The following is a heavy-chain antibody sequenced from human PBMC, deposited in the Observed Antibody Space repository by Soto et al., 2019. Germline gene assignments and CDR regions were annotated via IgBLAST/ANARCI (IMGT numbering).Heavy chain of an antibody. Sequence: PGGSLRLSCAASGFTFSNSGMHWVRQAPGKGLEWVAVISFDGSTKYYADSVKGRFSISRDNSKNTLYLEMNSLRGDDAAVYYCTGQIASGYWGQGP. V-gene: IGHV3-30*03. D-gene: IGHD3-10*01. CDR1: GFTFSNSG. CDR3: TGQIASGY. J-gene: IGHJ4*02. CDR2: ISFDGSTK.